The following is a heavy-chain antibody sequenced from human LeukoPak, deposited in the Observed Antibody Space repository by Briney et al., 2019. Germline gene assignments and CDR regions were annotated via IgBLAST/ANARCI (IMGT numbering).Heavy chain of an antibody. V-gene: IGHV1-69*04. D-gene: IGHD6-13*01. CDR3: ARASGSSSWYRFDY. Sequence: GASVTVSCKASGGTFSSYAISWVRQAPGQGLEWMGRIIPILGIANYAQKFQGRVTITADKSTSTAYMELSSLRSEDTAVYYCARASGSSSWYRFDYWGQGTLVTVSS. CDR2: IIPILGIA. J-gene: IGHJ4*02. CDR1: GGTFSSYA.